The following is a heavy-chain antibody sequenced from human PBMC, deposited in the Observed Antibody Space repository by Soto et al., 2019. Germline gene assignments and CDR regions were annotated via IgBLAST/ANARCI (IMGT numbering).Heavy chain of an antibody. D-gene: IGHD1-26*01. CDR1: EYSLTGYC. Sequence: GESLKLPCQGSEYSLTGYCIGGVRQMHGKGREWMGIIYTGDSDTRFSPSFHGQVTISADKSISTAYLQWSSLKASDTAMYYCALHGWDPYSPLGDYYFVVCRKATTVT. CDR2: IYTGDSDT. CDR3: ALHGWDPYSPLGDYYFVV. V-gene: IGHV5-51*01. J-gene: IGHJ6*03.